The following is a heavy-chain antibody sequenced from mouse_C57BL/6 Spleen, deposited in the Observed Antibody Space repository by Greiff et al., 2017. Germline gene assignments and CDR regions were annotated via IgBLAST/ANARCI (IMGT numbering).Heavy chain of an antibody. Sequence: VQLQQSGAELVKPGASVKLSCTASGFNIKDYYMHWVKQRTEQGLEWIGRIDPEDGKTKYAPKFQGKATITADTSSNTAYLQLNSLTSEDTAVYYCARSGPYYSNCVWFAYWGQGTLVTVSA. J-gene: IGHJ3*01. D-gene: IGHD2-5*01. CDR1: GFNIKDYY. CDR3: ARSGPYYSNCVWFAY. CDR2: IDPEDGKT. V-gene: IGHV14-2*01.